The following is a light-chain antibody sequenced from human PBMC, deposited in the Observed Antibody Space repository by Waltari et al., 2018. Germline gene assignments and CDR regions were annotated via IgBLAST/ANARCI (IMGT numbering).Light chain of an antibody. V-gene: IGLV2-14*03. CDR3: SSYTSSSSPLV. J-gene: IGLJ1*01. CDR2: DVS. CDR1: SSDVGGYNY. Sequence: QSALTQPASVSGSPGQSITISCTGTSSDVGGYNYVSWYQQHPGKVPKLMIYDVSNRPSGVSNRFSGSKSGNTASLTISGLQAEDEADYYCSSYTSSSSPLVFGTGTKVTVL.